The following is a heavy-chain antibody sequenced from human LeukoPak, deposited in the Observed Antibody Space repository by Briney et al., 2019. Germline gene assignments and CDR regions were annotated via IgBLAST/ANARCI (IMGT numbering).Heavy chain of an antibody. J-gene: IGHJ6*03. CDR3: ARDYFDSSDYPQTYYYYCMDV. V-gene: IGHV3-21*01. D-gene: IGHD3-22*01. CDR2: ISSTSTFI. CDR1: GFTFSRYS. Sequence: GGSLRLSCAASGFTFSRYSMNWVRQAPGKGLGWVASISSTSTFIYSADSVKGRFTISRDTAKNSLFLQMNSLRAEDTAIYYCARDYFDSSDYPQTYYYYCMDVWGKGTTVTVSS.